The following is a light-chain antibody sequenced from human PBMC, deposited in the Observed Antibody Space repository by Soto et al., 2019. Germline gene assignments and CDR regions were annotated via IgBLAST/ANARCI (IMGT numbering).Light chain of an antibody. CDR1: SNTIGGYNV. V-gene: IGLV2-14*01. CDR3: SSYTSSSTLYV. J-gene: IGLJ1*01. CDR2: EVS. Sequence: QSALTQPASVSGSPGQSITISCTGTSNTIGGYNVVSWYQQHPGKAPKVIIYEVSNRPPGVSNRFSGSKSGNTASLTISGLQAEDEADYYCSSYTSSSTLYVFGTGTKLTVL.